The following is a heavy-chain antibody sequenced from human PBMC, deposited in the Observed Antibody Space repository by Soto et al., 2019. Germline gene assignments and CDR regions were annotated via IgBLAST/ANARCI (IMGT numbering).Heavy chain of an antibody. CDR3: ARGGRGVRGSFDV. V-gene: IGHV3-30*04. CDR1: GFTFSSFA. Sequence: QEILVESGGGVVQSGTSLRLSCAASGFTFSSFAIHWVRQAPGKGLEWVSVISFNGLRQFYAYSVRGRVTDSRDNSKNTLYLKLDSLRPDDTAVYSCARGGRGVRGSFDVWAQGT. D-gene: IGHD3-16*01. J-gene: IGHJ3*01. CDR2: ISFNGLRQ.